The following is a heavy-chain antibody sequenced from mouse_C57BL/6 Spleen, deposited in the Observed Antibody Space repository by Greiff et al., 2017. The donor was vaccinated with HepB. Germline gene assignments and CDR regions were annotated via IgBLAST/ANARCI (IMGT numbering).Heavy chain of an antibody. Sequence: VQLKQSGPELVKPGASVKISCKASGYSFTDYNMNWVKQSNGKSLEWIGVINPNYGTTSYNQKFKGKATLTVDQSSSTAYMQLNSLTSEDSAVYYCAYGSSYRGYAMDYWGQGTSVTVSS. D-gene: IGHD1-1*01. CDR2: INPNYGTT. CDR1: GYSFTDYN. J-gene: IGHJ4*01. CDR3: AYGSSYRGYAMDY. V-gene: IGHV1-39*01.